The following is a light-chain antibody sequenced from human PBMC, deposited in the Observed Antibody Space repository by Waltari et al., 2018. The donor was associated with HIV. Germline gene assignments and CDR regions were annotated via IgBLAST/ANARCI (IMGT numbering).Light chain of an antibody. V-gene: IGLV2-8*01. CDR1: SRDVGGYNY. Sequence: QSALTQPPSASGSPGQSLTIPCTGTSRDVGGYNYVSWYQQHPGNAPKLIIYEVTERPSGVPDRFSGSKSGNTASLTVSGLQAEDEADYYCSSYAGSNKLVFGGGTKLTVV. CDR2: EVT. J-gene: IGLJ2*01. CDR3: SSYAGSNKLV.